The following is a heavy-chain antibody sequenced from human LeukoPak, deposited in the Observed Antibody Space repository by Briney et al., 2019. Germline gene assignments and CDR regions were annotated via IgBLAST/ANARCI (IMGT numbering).Heavy chain of an antibody. D-gene: IGHD2-2*01. V-gene: IGHV3-23*01. Sequence: PGGSLRLSCAASXXXXXXXXXXXVXXXXXNXXEXVXXXXXSGGSXYYADSVKGRFTISRDNSKNTLYLQMNSLRAEDTAVYYCAKVMSSTRAHYYYYGMDVWGQGTTVTVSS. CDR3: AKVMSSTRAHYYYYGMDV. CDR2: XXXSGGSX. CDR1: XXXXXXXX. J-gene: IGHJ6*02.